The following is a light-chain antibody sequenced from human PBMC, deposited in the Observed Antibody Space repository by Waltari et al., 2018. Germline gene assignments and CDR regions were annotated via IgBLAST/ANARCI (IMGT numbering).Light chain of an antibody. Sequence: DIQMIQSPSSVSASFGDRVTLTCRASQAIGRWLALYQHKPGRAPNPLIFAASSLQNGVPSRFSGSGSGTYFTLTINSLQPEDFATYYCQQTNTFPFTFGQGTKLEIK. CDR2: AAS. J-gene: IGKJ2*01. CDR1: QAIGRW. V-gene: IGKV1-12*01. CDR3: QQTNTFPFT.